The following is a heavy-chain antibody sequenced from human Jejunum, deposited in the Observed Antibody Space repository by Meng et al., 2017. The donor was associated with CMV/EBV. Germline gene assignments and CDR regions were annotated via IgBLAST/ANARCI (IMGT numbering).Heavy chain of an antibody. CDR1: DGSISSGHYY. CDR2: LYTSGST. D-gene: IGHD6-13*01. V-gene: IGHV4-61*02. Sequence: VPLQESGPGLVKPSQTLSLTCAFSDGSISSGHYYWSWIRQPAGKGLEWIGRLYTSGSTTYNPSLKSRVTFSVDTSKNQFSLKLNSVTAADTAVYYCARDARGIAAAGVYWGQGTLVTVSS. CDR3: ARDARGIAAAGVY. J-gene: IGHJ4*02.